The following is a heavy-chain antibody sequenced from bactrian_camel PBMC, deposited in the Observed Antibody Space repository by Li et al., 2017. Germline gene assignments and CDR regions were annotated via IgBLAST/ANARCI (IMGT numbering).Heavy chain of an antibody. CDR3: SGDCEYLGYGGDLIGGLY. D-gene: IGHD2*01. Sequence: HVQLVESGGGSVQAGGSLRLSCGSSSGHTGRMYCMAWFRQAPGKEREGVVALASDGSTYYTDSVKGRFFISRDNTDNTLYLQIESLKPEDTAMYICSGDCEYLGYGGDLIGGLYWGQGTQVTVS. CDR2: LASDGST. V-gene: IGHV3S55*01. J-gene: IGHJ4*01. CDR1: SGHTGRMYC.